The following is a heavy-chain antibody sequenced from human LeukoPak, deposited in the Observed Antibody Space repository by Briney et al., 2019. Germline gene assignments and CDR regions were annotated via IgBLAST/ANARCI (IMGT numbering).Heavy chain of an antibody. CDR3: ARYFGYCSSTSCYAYFDY. V-gene: IGHV5-51*01. CDR2: IYPGDSDT. Sequence: GESLKISCKGSGYSLTSYWIGWVRQLPGKGLEWMGIIYPGDSDTRYSPSFQGQVTISADKSISTAYLQWSSLKASDTAMYYCARYFGYCSSTSCYAYFDYWGQGTLVTVSS. CDR1: GYSLTSYW. D-gene: IGHD2-2*01. J-gene: IGHJ4*02.